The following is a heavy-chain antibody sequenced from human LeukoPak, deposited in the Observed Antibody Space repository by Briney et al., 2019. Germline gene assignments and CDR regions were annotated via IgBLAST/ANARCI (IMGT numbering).Heavy chain of an antibody. CDR3: AREYYYDSSAGGNWFDP. Sequence: GASVKVSCKASGYTFTSYDINWVRQATGQGLEWMGWMNPNSGNTGYAQKFQGRVTMTRNTSISTAYMELSSLRPEDTAVYYCAREYYYDSSAGGNWFDPWGQGTLVTVSS. D-gene: IGHD3-22*01. V-gene: IGHV1-8*01. CDR1: GYTFTSYD. CDR2: MNPNSGNT. J-gene: IGHJ5*02.